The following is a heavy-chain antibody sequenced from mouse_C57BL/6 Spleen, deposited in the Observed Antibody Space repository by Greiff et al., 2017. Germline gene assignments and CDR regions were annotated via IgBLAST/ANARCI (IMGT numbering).Heavy chain of an antibody. D-gene: IGHD1-1*01. J-gene: IGHJ4*01. CDR3: ARSLVASYYAMDY. CDR2: IYPGDGDT. V-gene: IGHV1-80*01. CDR1: GYAFSSYW. Sequence: QVQLKQSGAELVKPGASVKISCKASGYAFSSYWMNWVKQRPGKGLEWIGQIYPGDGDTNYNGKFKGKATLTADKSSSTAYMQLSSLTSEDSAVYFCARSLVASYYAMDYWGQGTSVTVSS.